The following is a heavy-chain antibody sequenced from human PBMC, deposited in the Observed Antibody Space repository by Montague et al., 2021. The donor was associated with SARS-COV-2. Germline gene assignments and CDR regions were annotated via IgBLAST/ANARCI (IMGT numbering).Heavy chain of an antibody. CDR1: GGSISSHF. V-gene: IGHV4-59*11. CDR2: INSNGGT. CDR3: ARATSVRGAVSWFDP. J-gene: IGHJ5*02. D-gene: IGHD3-10*01. Sequence: SETLSLTCTVSGGSISSHFWSFIRQPPGKGLEWIGYINSNGGTNDNPSLRSRLTMSVDTSKNQLSLQLRSMTPADTAVYFCARATSVRGAVSWFDPWGQGILVTVSS.